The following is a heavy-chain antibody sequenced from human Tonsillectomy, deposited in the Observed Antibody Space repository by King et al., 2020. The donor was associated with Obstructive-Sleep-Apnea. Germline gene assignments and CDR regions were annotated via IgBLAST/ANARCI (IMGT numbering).Heavy chain of an antibody. J-gene: IGHJ4*02. Sequence: VQLVESGGGLVQPGGSLRLSCAASGFTFSSYAMSWVRQAPGKGLEWVSAISGSGGSTYYADSVKGRFTISRDNSKNTLYLQMNSLSAEATAVYYCAKEYSSGSHYYGSGSYSYWGQGTLVTVSS. D-gene: IGHD3-10*01. CDR1: GFTFSSYA. V-gene: IGHV3-23*04. CDR2: ISGSGGST. CDR3: AKEYSSGSHYYGSGSYSY.